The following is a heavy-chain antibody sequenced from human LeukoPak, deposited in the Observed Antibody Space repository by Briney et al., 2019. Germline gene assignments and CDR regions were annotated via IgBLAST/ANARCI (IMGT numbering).Heavy chain of an antibody. V-gene: IGHV3-30*02. D-gene: IGHD3-3*01. CDR3: ARYDYWSGYYPLDL. CDR2: IRYDASNE. J-gene: IGHJ4*02. CDR1: GLAFNMYG. Sequence: SLRPSCLAYGLAFNMYGMHWVRQPHGKGMEWVAFIRYDASNEPYVKSVRGRLTSSRDHTENPRCLQMNSLRAEDTAVYYCARYDYWSGYYPLDLWGERTLVTVSS.